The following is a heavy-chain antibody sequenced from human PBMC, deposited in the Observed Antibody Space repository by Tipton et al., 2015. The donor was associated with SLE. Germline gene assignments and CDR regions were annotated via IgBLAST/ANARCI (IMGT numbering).Heavy chain of an antibody. CDR1: GLTFDKYS. CDR3: ANSRFVPEAY. D-gene: IGHD3-3*01. Sequence: SLRLSCEGSGLTFDKYSMNWVRQAPGKGLEWLSYISSTRSAIHYADSVKGRFTISRDNSKNTVSLQMNSLRADDTAVYYCANSRFVPEAYWGQGTLVNVSS. CDR2: ISSTRSAI. V-gene: IGHV3-48*01. J-gene: IGHJ4*02.